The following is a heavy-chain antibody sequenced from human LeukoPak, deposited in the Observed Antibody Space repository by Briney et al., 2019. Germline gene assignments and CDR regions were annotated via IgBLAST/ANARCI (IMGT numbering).Heavy chain of an antibody. J-gene: IGHJ3*02. V-gene: IGHV3-23*01. CDR2: ISGSGGST. D-gene: IGHD3-16*02. CDR1: GFTFSSYA. CDR3: AKRLTGRYDAFDI. Sequence: GGSLRLSCAASGFTFSSYAMSWVRQAPGKGLEWVSAISGSGGSTYYADPVKGRFTISRDNSKNTLYLQMNSLRAEDTAVYYCAKRLTGRYDAFDIWGQGTMVTVSS.